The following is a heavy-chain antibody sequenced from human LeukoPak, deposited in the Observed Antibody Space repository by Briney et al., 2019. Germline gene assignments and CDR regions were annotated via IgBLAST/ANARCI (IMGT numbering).Heavy chain of an antibody. D-gene: IGHD4/OR15-4a*01. CDR2: IKQDGNEK. CDR1: GFAFRTYW. Sequence: GGSLRLSCAASGFAFRTYWMSWVRQAPGKGLEWVANIKQDGNEKYYVDSVKGRFTISRDNAKNSLDLQMNSLRAEDTAVYYCARDTLGEGEDANYAVYYFDYWGQGTPVTVSS. V-gene: IGHV3-7*01. CDR3: ARDTLGEGEDANYAVYYFDY. J-gene: IGHJ4*02.